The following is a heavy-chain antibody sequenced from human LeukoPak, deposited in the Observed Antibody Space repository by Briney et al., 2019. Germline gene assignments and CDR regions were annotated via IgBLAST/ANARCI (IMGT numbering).Heavy chain of an antibody. CDR2: INHSGST. D-gene: IGHD3-3*01. CDR1: GGSFSGYY. Sequence: SETLSLTCAVYGGSFSGYYWSWIRQPPGKGLEWIGEINHSGSTNYNPSLKSRVTISVDTSKNQFSLKLSSVTAADTAVYYCARGLRFLEWLPHHYYMDVWGKGTTVTVS. V-gene: IGHV4-34*01. CDR3: ARGLRFLEWLPHHYYMDV. J-gene: IGHJ6*03.